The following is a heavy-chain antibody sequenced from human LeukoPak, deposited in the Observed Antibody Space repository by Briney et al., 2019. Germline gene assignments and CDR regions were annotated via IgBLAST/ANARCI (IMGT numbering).Heavy chain of an antibody. Sequence: GGSLRLSCAASGFTFSSYGMHWVRQAPGKGLEWVAFIRYDGSNKYYADSVRGRFTISRDNSKNTLYLQMNSLRAEDTAVYYCAKDGDSSGSEADYWGQGTLVTVSS. V-gene: IGHV3-30*02. CDR2: IRYDGSNK. J-gene: IGHJ4*02. CDR1: GFTFSSYG. D-gene: IGHD3-22*01. CDR3: AKDGDSSGSEADY.